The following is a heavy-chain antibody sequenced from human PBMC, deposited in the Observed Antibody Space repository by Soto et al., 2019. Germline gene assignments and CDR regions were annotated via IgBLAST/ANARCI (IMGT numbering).Heavy chain of an antibody. V-gene: IGHV4-59*01. CDR2: IYYSGNT. Sequence: PSETLSLTCTVSGGSISSYYWSWIRQPPGKGLEWIGYIYYSGNTNYSPSLKSRVTISVDTSKNQFSLKLSSVTAADTAVYYCARTPTVGTYYFGYWGQGTLVTVSS. D-gene: IGHD4-17*01. J-gene: IGHJ4*02. CDR3: ARTPTVGTYYFGY. CDR1: GGSISSYY.